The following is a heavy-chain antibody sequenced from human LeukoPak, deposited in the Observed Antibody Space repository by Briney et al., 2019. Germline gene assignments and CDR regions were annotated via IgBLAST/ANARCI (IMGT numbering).Heavy chain of an antibody. Sequence: GGSLRLSCAASGFTLSSYSMNWVRQAPGKGLEWVSSISSSSSYIYYADSVKGRFTISRDNAKNSLYLQMNSLRAEDTAVYYCARDKHITTVTTGGLDYWGQGTLVTVSS. D-gene: IGHD4-17*01. J-gene: IGHJ4*02. CDR3: ARDKHITTVTTGGLDY. CDR1: GFTLSSYS. CDR2: ISSSSSYI. V-gene: IGHV3-21*01.